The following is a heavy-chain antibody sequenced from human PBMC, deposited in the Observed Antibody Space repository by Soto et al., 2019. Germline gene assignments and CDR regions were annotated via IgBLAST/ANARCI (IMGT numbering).Heavy chain of an antibody. D-gene: IGHD1-26*01. Sequence: ASVKVSCKASGYTFTGYYVHWVRQAPGQGLEWMGWINPNSGDTYLAQRFQGRVTMNRDTSKGTAYMELGGLTSGDTAEYYCAKGGAIVAAGTRVYLYNAMDVWGQGTTVTVSS. CDR3: AKGGAIVAAGTRVYLYNAMDV. CDR1: GYTFTGYY. CDR2: INPNSGDT. V-gene: IGHV1-2*02. J-gene: IGHJ6*02.